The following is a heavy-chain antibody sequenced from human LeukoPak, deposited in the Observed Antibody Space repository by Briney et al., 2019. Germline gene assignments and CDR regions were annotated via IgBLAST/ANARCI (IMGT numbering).Heavy chain of an antibody. D-gene: IGHD3-10*01. Sequence: SETPSLTCAVYGGSFSGYYWSWIRQPPGKGLEWIGEINHSGSTNYNPSLKSRVSISVDTSKNQFSLKLSSVTAADTAVYYCARGGSGSHTLDYFDYWGQGTLVTVSS. J-gene: IGHJ4*02. V-gene: IGHV4-34*01. CDR2: INHSGST. CDR1: GGSFSGYY. CDR3: ARGGSGSHTLDYFDY.